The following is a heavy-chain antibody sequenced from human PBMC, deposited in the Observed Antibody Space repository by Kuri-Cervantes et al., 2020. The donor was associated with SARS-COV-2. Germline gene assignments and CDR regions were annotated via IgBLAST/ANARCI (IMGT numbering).Heavy chain of an antibody. D-gene: IGHD2-2*01. Sequence: GGSLRLSCAASGFTFSSYAMHWVRQAPGKGLEWVAVISYDGSNKYYADSVKGQFTISRDNSKNTLYLQMNSLRAEDTAVYYCARSIVVVPAPFDYWGQGTLVTVSS. CDR3: ARSIVVVPAPFDY. CDR1: GFTFSSYA. J-gene: IGHJ4*02. CDR2: ISYDGSNK. V-gene: IGHV3-30-3*01.